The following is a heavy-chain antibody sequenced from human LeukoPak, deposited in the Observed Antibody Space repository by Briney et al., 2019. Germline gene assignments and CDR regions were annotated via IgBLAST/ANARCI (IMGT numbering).Heavy chain of an antibody. V-gene: IGHV3-23*01. CDR3: AKVRYDISGYALDF. J-gene: IGHJ4*02. CDR2: ISPGGDGT. Sequence: GGSLRLSCAASGFTFNSYAMSWVRQAPGKGLEWLSGISPGGDGTYYADSVKGRFTIFRDNSKNTVYLQMNSLRAGDTAVYYCAKVRYDISGYALDFWGQGTLVTVSS. CDR1: GFTFNSYA. D-gene: IGHD3-22*01.